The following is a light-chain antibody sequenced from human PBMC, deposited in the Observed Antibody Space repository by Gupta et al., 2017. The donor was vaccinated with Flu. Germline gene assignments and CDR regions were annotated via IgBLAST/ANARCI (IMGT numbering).Light chain of an antibody. J-gene: IGLJ3*02. CDR1: SSNIGNNY. CDR2: ENN. V-gene: IGLV1-51*02. CDR3: GAWDSRFKVEV. Sequence: VTISCSGSSSNIGNNYVSWYQQLPGTATKRLSEENNKRPSGIPDRFSGSKSGTSATLAINGLQAGDEADYYCGAWDSRFKVEVFGGGTKLTVL.